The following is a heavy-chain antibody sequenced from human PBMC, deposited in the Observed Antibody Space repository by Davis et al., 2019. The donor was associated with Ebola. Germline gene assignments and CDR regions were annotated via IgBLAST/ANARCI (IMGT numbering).Heavy chain of an antibody. Sequence: ASVKVSCKASGYTFTSYAMHWVRQAPGQRLEWMGWINAGNGNTKYSQKFQGRVTITRDTSTSTAYMELSSLRSEDTAVYYCARAVVAAQGYYYYGMDVWGQGTTVTVSS. D-gene: IGHD2-15*01. V-gene: IGHV1-3*01. CDR1: GYTFTSYA. CDR3: ARAVVAAQGYYYYGMDV. CDR2: INAGNGNT. J-gene: IGHJ6*02.